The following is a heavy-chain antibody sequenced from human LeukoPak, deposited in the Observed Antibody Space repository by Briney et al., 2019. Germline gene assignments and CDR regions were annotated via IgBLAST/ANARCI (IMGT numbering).Heavy chain of an antibody. V-gene: IGHV1-69*01. CDR2: IIPIFGTA. CDR3: ARSLWFGEFSDY. D-gene: IGHD3-10*01. Sequence: SVKVSCKASGGTFSSYAISWVRQAPGQGLEWMGGIIPIFGTANYAQKFQGRVTITADESTSTAYMELSSLRSEDTAVYYCARSLWFGEFSDYWGQGTLVTVSS. CDR1: GGTFSSYA. J-gene: IGHJ4*02.